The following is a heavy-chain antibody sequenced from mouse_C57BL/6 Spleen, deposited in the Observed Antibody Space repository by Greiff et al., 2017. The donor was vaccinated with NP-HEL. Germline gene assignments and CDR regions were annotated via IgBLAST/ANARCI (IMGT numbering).Heavy chain of an antibody. D-gene: IGHD1-1*01. J-gene: IGHJ2*01. CDR1: GYTFTDYY. CDR2: INPYNGGT. V-gene: IGHV1-19*01. Sequence: VQLKESGPVLVKPGASVKMSCKASGYTFTDYYMNWVKQSHGKSLEWIGVINPYNGGTSYNQKFKGKATLTVDKSSSTAYMELNSLTSEDSAVYYCAPITTVDYFDYWGQGTTLTVSS. CDR3: APITTVDYFDY.